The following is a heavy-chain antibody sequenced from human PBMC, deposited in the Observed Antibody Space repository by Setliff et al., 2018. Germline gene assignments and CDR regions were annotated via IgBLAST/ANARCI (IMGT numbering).Heavy chain of an antibody. J-gene: IGHJ4*02. D-gene: IGHD6-6*01. CDR1: GFTFSSYS. Sequence: GGSLRLSCAASGFTFSSYSVSWVRQAPGKGLAWVASINEDGSEKYYVDSVKGRFTISRDNAKNSLYLQMNSLRLEDTAVYYCAKRGHYSSSDGLSFDFWGQGTQVTVSS. CDR3: AKRGHYSSSDGLSFDF. CDR2: INEDGSEK. V-gene: IGHV3-7*03.